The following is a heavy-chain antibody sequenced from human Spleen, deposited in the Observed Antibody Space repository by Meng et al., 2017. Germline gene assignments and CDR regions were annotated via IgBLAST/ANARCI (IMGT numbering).Heavy chain of an antibody. CDR1: GYSFSNSW. D-gene: IGHD3-10*01. CDR2: IYPGDSDT. V-gene: IGHV5-51*01. CDR3: AGLAFGSGTYPSFFDF. Sequence: GESLKISCKGSGYSFSNSWIGWVRQKPGKGLEWMGIIYPGDSDTAYSPSFEGQVTVSVDKSLSTAYLQGDHLEASDSAIYYRAGLAFGSGTYPSFFDFWGQGSLVTVSS. J-gene: IGHJ4*02.